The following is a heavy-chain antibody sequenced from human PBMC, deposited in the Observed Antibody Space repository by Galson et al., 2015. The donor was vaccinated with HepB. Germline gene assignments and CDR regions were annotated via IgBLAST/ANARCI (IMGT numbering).Heavy chain of an antibody. Sequence: GKGLDWVAVIWYDGTIKYYRDSVRGRFTISRDNSKNTLYLQMSSLRAEDTAVYYCARDLGFGLDYWGQGTLVTVSS. CDR3: ARDLGFGLDY. D-gene: IGHD3-16*01. J-gene: IGHJ4*02. V-gene: IGHV3-33*01. CDR2: IWYDGTIK.